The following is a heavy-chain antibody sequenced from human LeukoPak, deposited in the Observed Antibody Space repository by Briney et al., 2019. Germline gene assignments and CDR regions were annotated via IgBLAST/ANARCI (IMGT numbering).Heavy chain of an antibody. CDR2: ILNDGSQE. Sequence: PGGSLRPSCAASGFTFSSYGMHWVRQAPGKGLGWVAVILNDGSQEKYSDSVKGRFTISKDNSKNTLFLQMNSLRAEDTAVYYGAIDDALGHNALDIWGQGTMVTVSS. D-gene: IGHD7-27*01. V-gene: IGHV3-33*01. J-gene: IGHJ3*02. CDR3: AIDDALGHNALDI. CDR1: GFTFSSYG.